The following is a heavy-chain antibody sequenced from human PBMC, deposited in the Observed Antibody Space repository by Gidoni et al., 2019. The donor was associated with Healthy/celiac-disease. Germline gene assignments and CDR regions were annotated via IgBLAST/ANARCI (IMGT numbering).Heavy chain of an antibody. J-gene: IGHJ4*02. V-gene: IGHV3-30*18. D-gene: IGHD4-17*01. CDR1: GSTFSSYG. CDR2: ISYDVSNK. Sequence: VPLVGSGGGVVQRGRSLRLSCAASGSTFSSYGMHWVRQAPGKGLGWRAVISYDVSNKYYADSVKGRFTISIDHSKNTLYLQMNSLRAEDTAVYYCAKDVHDYGDYYLDYWGQGTLVTVSS. CDR3: AKDVHDYGDYYLDY.